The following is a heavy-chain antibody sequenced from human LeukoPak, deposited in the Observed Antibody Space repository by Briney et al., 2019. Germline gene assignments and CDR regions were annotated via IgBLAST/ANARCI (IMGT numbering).Heavy chain of an antibody. Sequence: GGSLRLSCPASGFSFITYAMNWVRQAPGKGLEWVSGISGTGSAVGYADSVKGRFTVSRDTSKRTVYLQMSGLRVDDTATYYCVKGSGTHYYLSYMDVWGKGTPVTVSS. J-gene: IGHJ6*03. CDR1: GFSFITYA. CDR3: VKGSGTHYYLSYMDV. V-gene: IGHV3-48*03. D-gene: IGHD1-26*01. CDR2: ISGTGSAV.